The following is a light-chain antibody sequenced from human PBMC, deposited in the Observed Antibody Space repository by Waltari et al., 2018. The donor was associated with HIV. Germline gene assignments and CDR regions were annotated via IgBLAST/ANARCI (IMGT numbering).Light chain of an antibody. CDR2: EVS. CDR1: SSDVGDYNY. J-gene: IGLJ1*01. V-gene: IGLV2-8*01. Sequence: QSALTQTPSASGSPGQSVTISCTGTSSDVGDYNYVSWYQQHPGKAPKLMIYEVSQRPSGVPDRFSGSKSGNTASLTVSGLQADDEADYYCSSYAGSNNPNYVFGTGTKVTVL. CDR3: SSYAGSNNPNYV.